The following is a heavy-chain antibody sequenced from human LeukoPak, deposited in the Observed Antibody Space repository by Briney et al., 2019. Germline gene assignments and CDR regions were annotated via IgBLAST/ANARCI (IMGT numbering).Heavy chain of an antibody. CDR1: GFTFSSYS. Sequence: GRSLRLTCAASGFTFSSYSMHWVRQAPGKGLEWVAVISYDGSNKYYADSMKGRFTISRNNSKNTLYLQMNSLRAEDTAVYYCARHESDFGVSKFDYWGQGTLVTVSS. CDR3: ARHESDFGVSKFDY. J-gene: IGHJ4*02. V-gene: IGHV3-30*01. D-gene: IGHD3-3*01. CDR2: ISYDGSNK.